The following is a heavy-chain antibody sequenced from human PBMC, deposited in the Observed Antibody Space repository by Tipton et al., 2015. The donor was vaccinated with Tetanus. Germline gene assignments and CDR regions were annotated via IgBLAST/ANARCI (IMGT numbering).Heavy chain of an antibody. CDR3: ARMGFTYGQVVY. J-gene: IGHJ4*02. D-gene: IGHD5-18*01. CDR2: VYYSGRT. CDR1: GVSVRSYY. V-gene: IGHV4-30-4*01. Sequence: TLSLTCTVSGVSVRSYYWSWIRQSPDKGLEWLGDVYYSGRTYYNPPLKSRVTISADMSKNQFSLKLTSVTAADTATYYCARMGFTYGQVVYWGQGTLVTVAS.